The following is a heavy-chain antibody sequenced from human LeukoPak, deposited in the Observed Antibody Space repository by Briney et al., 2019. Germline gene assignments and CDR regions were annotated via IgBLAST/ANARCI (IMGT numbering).Heavy chain of an antibody. Sequence: ASVKVSCKASGYTFTSYGISWVRQAPGQGLEWMGWIRGYNGNTNYAQKLQGRVTMTTDTSTSTAYMELRSLRSDDTAIYYCARAGYCSSTSCYWFDPWGQGTLVTVSS. J-gene: IGHJ5*02. CDR3: ARAGYCSSTSCYWFDP. CDR2: IRGYNGNT. V-gene: IGHV1-18*01. CDR1: GYTFTSYG. D-gene: IGHD2-2*01.